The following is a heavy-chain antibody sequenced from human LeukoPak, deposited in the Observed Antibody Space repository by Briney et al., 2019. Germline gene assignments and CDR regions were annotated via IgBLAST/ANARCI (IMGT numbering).Heavy chain of an antibody. CDR3: ARDHYYYYYMDV. V-gene: IGHV1-69*05. CDR1: GGTFSSYA. CDR2: IIPIFGTA. Sequence: ASVKVSCKASGGTFSSYAISWVRQAPGQGLEWMGRIIPIFGTANYAQKFQGRVTITTDESTSTAYMELSSLRSEDTAVHYCARDHYYYYYMDVWGKGTTVTVSS. J-gene: IGHJ6*03.